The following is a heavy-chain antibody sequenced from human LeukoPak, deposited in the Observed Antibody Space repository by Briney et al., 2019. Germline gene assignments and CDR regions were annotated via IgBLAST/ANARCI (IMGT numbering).Heavy chain of an antibody. D-gene: IGHD2-15*01. V-gene: IGHV4-4*02. J-gene: IGHJ5*02. CDR3: ARTHCSGGSCYPNWFDP. Sequence: SETLSLTCAVSGGSISSSHWWSWVRQPPGKGLEWIGEIYHSGSTNYSPSLKSRVTISVDKSKNQFSLKLSSVTAADTAVYYCARTHCSGGSCYPNWFDPWGQGTLVTVSS. CDR2: IYHSGST. CDR1: GGSISSSHW.